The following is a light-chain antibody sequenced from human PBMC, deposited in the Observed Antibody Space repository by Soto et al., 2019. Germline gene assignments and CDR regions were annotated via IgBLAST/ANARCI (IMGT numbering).Light chain of an antibody. CDR2: GVS. CDR1: VSLRTNY. CDR3: QQYGTSPRM. V-gene: IGKV3-20*01. Sequence: EIVLTQSPGTLSLSPGETATLSCRASVSLRTNYIAWYQQRPGQAPRLLIYGVSSRAAGIPDRFSGSGSGTDFTLTISRLEPEDFAVYYCQQYGTSPRMFGQGTKVDIK. J-gene: IGKJ1*01.